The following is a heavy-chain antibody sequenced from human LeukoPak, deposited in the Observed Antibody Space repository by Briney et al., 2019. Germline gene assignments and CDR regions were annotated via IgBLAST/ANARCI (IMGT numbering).Heavy chain of an antibody. CDR1: GGSISSSSYY. CDR3: ARHVRAYSSMDV. CDR2: IYYSGST. V-gene: IGHV4-39*01. Sequence: SSETLSLTCTVSGGSISSSSYYSGWIRQPPGKGLEWIGSIYYSGSTYYNPSLKSRVTISVDTSKNQFSLKLSSVTAADTAVYYCARHVRAYSSMDVWGQGTTVTVSS. J-gene: IGHJ6*02. D-gene: IGHD2-21*01.